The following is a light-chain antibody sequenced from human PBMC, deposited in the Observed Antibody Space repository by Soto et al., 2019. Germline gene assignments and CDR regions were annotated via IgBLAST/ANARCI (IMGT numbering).Light chain of an antibody. CDR1: QSVSSN. Sequence: EIVMMQAPATLSVTKGERVTLSCRASQSVSSNLAWYQQKPGQAPRLLIYGMSTRATGIPARFSGSGSGTEFTLTISSLQSEDFAVYYCQQYNDWPLTFGGGTKVDIK. CDR2: GMS. CDR3: QQYNDWPLT. J-gene: IGKJ4*01. V-gene: IGKV3-15*01.